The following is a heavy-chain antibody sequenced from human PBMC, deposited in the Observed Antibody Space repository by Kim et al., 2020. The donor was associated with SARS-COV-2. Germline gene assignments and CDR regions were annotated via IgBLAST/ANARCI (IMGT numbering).Heavy chain of an antibody. CDR2: IYYSGST. Sequence: SETLSLTCTVSGGSISSSSYYWGWIRQPPGKGLEWIGSIYYSGSTYYNPSLKSRVTISVDTSKNQFSLKLSSVTAADTAVYYCARHPGEYSSSPNWFDP. CDR3: ARHPGEYSSSPNWFDP. D-gene: IGHD6-6*01. J-gene: IGHJ5*02. V-gene: IGHV4-39*01. CDR1: GGSISSSSYY.